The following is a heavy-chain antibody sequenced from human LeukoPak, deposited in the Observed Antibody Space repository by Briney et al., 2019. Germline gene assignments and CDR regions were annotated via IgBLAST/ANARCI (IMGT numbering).Heavy chain of an antibody. CDR2: INHSGST. V-gene: IGHV4-34*01. D-gene: IGHD6-6*01. J-gene: IGHJ4*02. Sequence: PSETLSLTCAVYGGSFSGYYWSWIRQPPGKGLEWIGEINHSGSTNYNPSLKSRVTISVDTSKNRFSLKLSSVTAADTAVYYCARRKGSSSYYFDYWGQGTLVTVSS. CDR1: GGSFSGYY. CDR3: ARRKGSSSYYFDY.